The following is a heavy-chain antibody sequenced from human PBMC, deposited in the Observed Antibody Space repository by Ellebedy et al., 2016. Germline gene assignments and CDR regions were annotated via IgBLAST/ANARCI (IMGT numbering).Heavy chain of an antibody. D-gene: IGHD3-10*01. J-gene: IGHJ4*02. CDR1: GYTLTELS. V-gene: IGHV1-24*01. CDR3: ATETMVRGVIGY. CDR2: IDPEDGET. Sequence: ASVKVSCKVSGYTLTELSMHWVRQAPGRGLEWMGGIDPEDGETIFAQKFQGRLTLTEDTSTDTAYMELSSLRSEDTAVYYCATETMVRGVIGYWGQGTLVTVSS.